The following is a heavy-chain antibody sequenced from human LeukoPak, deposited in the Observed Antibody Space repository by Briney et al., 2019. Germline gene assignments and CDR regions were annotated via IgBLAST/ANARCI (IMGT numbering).Heavy chain of an antibody. V-gene: IGHV1-46*01. CDR2: INPSGGST. CDR1: GYTFTSYY. D-gene: IGHD6-19*01. CDR3: ARDHDDGWYDHEQGRYYFDY. J-gene: IGHJ4*02. Sequence: ASVKVSCKASGYTFTSYYMHWVRQAPGQGLEWMGIINPSGGSTSYAQKFQGRVTMTRDTSTSTVYMELSSLRSEDTAVYYCARDHDDGWYDHEQGRYYFDYWGQGTLVTVSS.